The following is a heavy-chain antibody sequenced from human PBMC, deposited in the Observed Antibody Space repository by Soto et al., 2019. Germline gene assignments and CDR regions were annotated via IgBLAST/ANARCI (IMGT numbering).Heavy chain of an antibody. V-gene: IGHV3-48*02. D-gene: IGHD5-18*01. CDR2: ISSSSSTI. CDR3: ARDAGYSYGPFDY. J-gene: IGHJ4*02. Sequence: EVQLVESGGGLVQPGGSLRLSCAASGFTFSSYSMNWVRQAPGKGLEWVSYISSSSSTIYYADSVKGRFTISRDNAKKSLYMQMNSLRDEDTAVYYWARDAGYSYGPFDYWGQGTLVTVSS. CDR1: GFTFSSYS.